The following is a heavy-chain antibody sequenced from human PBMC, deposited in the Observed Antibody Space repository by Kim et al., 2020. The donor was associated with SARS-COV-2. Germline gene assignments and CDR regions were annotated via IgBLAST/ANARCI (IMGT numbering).Heavy chain of an antibody. D-gene: IGHD3-22*01. Sequence: GGSLRLSCAASGFTFSSYSMNWVRQAPGKGLEWVSYISSSSSTIYYADSVKGRFTISRDNAKNPLYLQMNSLRAEDTAVYYCAREASSGYYTLSYYYGMDVWGQGTTVTVSS. CDR1: GFTFSSYS. V-gene: IGHV3-48*04. CDR2: ISSSSSTI. CDR3: AREASSGYYTLSYYYGMDV. J-gene: IGHJ6*02.